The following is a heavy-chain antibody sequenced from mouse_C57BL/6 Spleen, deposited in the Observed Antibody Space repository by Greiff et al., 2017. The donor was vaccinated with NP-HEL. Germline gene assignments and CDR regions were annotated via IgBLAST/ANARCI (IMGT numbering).Heavy chain of an antibody. CDR2: INPYNGGT. V-gene: IGHV1-19*01. CDR1: GYTFTDYY. J-gene: IGHJ1*03. CDR3: ARAGGTTGYFDV. Sequence: VQLQQSGPVLVKPGASVKMSCKASGYTFTDYYMNWVKQSHGKSLEWIGVINPYNGGTSYNQKFKGKATLTVDKSSSTAYMELNSLTSEDSAVYYCARAGGTTGYFDVWGTGTTVTVSS. D-gene: IGHD1-1*01.